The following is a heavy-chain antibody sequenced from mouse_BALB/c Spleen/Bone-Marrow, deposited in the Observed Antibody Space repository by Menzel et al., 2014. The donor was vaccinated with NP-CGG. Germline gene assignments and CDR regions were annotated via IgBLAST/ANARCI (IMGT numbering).Heavy chain of an antibody. Sequence: LVESGAELVKPGASVKLSCTASGFNIKDTYMHWVKQRPEQGLEWIGRIDPANGNTKYDPKSQGKATITADTSSNTAYLQLSSLTSEDTAVYYCARYYYGFYFDYWGQGTILTVSS. J-gene: IGHJ2*01. CDR1: GFNIKDTY. CDR2: IDPANGNT. CDR3: ARYYYGFYFDY. V-gene: IGHV14-3*02. D-gene: IGHD1-1*01.